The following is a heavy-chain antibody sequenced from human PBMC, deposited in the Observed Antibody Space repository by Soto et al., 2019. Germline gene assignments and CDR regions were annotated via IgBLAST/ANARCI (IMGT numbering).Heavy chain of an antibody. D-gene: IGHD2-15*01. CDR1: GVSFRGYY. CDR2: ITHRGSI. CDR3: ARGSRMRIPAASGRDYYYHGLDV. J-gene: IGHJ6*02. Sequence: QVQLQQWGAGLLKPSETLSLNCAVYGVSFRGYYWSWIRQPPGKGLEWIGEITHRGSINSNPSLKSGVTMSVDTSKTPFSLTLTSVPAADTAVFYCARGSRMRIPAASGRDYYYHGLDVWGQGTAVTVSS. V-gene: IGHV4-34*01.